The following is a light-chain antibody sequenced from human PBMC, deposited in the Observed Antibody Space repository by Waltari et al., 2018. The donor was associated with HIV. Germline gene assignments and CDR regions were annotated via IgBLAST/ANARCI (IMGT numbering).Light chain of an antibody. J-gene: IGKJ4*01. CDR3: LQYFSTPRT. CDR2: WAS. CDR1: QSLLYRSNNKNY. V-gene: IGKV4-1*01. Sequence: DIVLTQFPDSLAVSLGERATVNRKSNQSLLYRSNNKNYLAWYQQRPGQPPKMLIYWASTREYGVPDRFSGSGTGTDFTLTISSLQAEDVAVYYCLQYFSTPRTFGGGTKVEIK.